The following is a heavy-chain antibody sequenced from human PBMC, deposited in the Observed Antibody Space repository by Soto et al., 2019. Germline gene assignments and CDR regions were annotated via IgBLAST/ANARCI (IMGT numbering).Heavy chain of an antibody. CDR2: VSGSSGSK. Sequence: EVQLLESGGGLVQPGGSLRLSCAASGFTFSSYAMSWVRQAPGKGLEWVSSVSGSSGSKSYADSVKGRFTISRDNSKRTVYLQMNSLRAEDTAVYFCAKDWCSGTTCYCLENWGQGTLVIVSS. J-gene: IGHJ4*02. D-gene: IGHD1-7*01. CDR3: AKDWCSGTTCYCLEN. V-gene: IGHV3-23*01. CDR1: GFTFSSYA.